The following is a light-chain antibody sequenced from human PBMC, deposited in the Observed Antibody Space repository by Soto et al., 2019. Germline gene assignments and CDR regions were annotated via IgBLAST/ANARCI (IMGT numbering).Light chain of an antibody. CDR2: KAS. Sequence: DIQMTQAPSPPSASVGGRVTNTFPASQSVSSWVAWYHLKPGKAPKLLIYKASTLETGVPSRFSGSGPRTEFTLTISSLQPDDFATYYCQHYASYSEAFGQGTKVDIK. CDR1: QSVSSW. CDR3: QHYASYSEA. V-gene: IGKV1-5*03. J-gene: IGKJ1*01.